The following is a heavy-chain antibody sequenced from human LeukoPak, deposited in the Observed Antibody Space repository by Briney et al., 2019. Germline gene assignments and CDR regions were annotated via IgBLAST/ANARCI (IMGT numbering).Heavy chain of an antibody. D-gene: IGHD6-19*01. V-gene: IGHV3-23*01. CDR3: AKVGSGWTLGFDP. Sequence: PGGSLRLSCAASGFTFSSYATSWVRQAPGKGLEWVSAISGSGGSTYYADSVKGRFTISRDNSKNTLYLQMNSLRVEDTAVYYCAKVGSGWTLGFDPWGQGTLVAVSS. J-gene: IGHJ5*02. CDR1: GFTFSSYA. CDR2: ISGSGGST.